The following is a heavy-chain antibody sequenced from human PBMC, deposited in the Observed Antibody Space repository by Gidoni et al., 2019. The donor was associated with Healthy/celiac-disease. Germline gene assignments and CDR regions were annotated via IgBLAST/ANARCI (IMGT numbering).Heavy chain of an antibody. CDR1: GFTFDDYA. Sequence: EVQLVEPGGGLVQPGRSLRLSCAASGFTFDDYAMHWVRQAPGKGLEWVSGISWNSGSIGYADSVKGRFTISRDNAKNSLYLQMNSLRAEDMALYYCAKARGSGSFDYWGQGTLVTVSS. D-gene: IGHD1-26*01. V-gene: IGHV3-9*03. CDR2: ISWNSGSI. J-gene: IGHJ4*02. CDR3: AKARGSGSFDY.